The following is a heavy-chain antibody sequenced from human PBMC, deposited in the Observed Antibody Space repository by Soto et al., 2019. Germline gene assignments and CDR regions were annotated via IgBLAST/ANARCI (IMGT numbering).Heavy chain of an antibody. CDR2: IDGSSSTI. J-gene: IGHJ6*03. CDR3: ARILDV. V-gene: IGHV3-48*01. CDR1: GFTFSSYP. Sequence: EVQLVESGGGLVQPGGSLRLSCAASGFTFSSYPMNWVRQAPGKGLEWFSYIDGSSSTIYYAGSVKGRFTISRDNAKNSLFLQMNGLRAEDTAEYYCARILDVWGKGTTVTVSS.